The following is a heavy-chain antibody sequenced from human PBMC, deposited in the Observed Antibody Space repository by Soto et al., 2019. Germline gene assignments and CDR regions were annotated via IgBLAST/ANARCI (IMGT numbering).Heavy chain of an antibody. CDR2: IHHSGAT. V-gene: IGHV4-4*02. Sequence: QVQLQESGPGLVQPSGTLSLTCAVSGDSITGDEWWSWVRQPPGKGLEWIGEIHHSGATNYTPSLKSRVTISIDKSKNQFSLKLNSVTDADTAMFYCATQGFYRMGVWGRGTTVTVSS. J-gene: IGHJ6*02. CDR3: ATQGFYRMGV. CDR1: GDSITGDEW.